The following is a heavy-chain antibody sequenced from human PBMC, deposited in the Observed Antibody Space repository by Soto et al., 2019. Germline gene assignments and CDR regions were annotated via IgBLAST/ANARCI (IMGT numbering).Heavy chain of an antibody. CDR1: GFTFSSYG. V-gene: IGHV3-30*18. CDR3: AKVGVAAPFAY. Sequence: GGSLRLSCAASGFTFSSYGMHWVRQAPGKGLEWVAVISYDGSNKYYADSVKGRFTISRDNSKNTLYLQMNSLRAEDTAVYYCAKVGVAAPFAYWGQGTLVTVSS. D-gene: IGHD3-3*01. CDR2: ISYDGSNK. J-gene: IGHJ4*02.